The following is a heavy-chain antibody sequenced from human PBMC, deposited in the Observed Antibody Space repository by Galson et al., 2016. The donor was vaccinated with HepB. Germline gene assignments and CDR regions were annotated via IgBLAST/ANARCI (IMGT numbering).Heavy chain of an antibody. J-gene: IGHJ5*02. CDR1: GFTFSSYA. D-gene: IGHD2-15*01. Sequence: LRLSCAASGFTFSSYAMRWVRQAPGKGLEWVSLISGSGTNTYYADSVKGRFTISRDNSRNTLYLQMNSLRAEDTAVYYCAKDLTVTLHWFDPWGQGTLVTVSS. CDR2: ISGSGTNT. CDR3: AKDLTVTLHWFDP. V-gene: IGHV3-23*01.